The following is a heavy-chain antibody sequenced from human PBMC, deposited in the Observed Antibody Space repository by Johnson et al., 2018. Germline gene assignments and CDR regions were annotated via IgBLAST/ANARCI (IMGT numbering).Heavy chain of an antibody. J-gene: IGHJ6*03. Sequence: EVQLVESGGGLVQPGRSLRLSCTASGFTFGDYAMRWFRQAPGKGLEWVGFIRSKAYGGTTEYAASVKGRFTISRDDSKSIAYLQMNSLKTEGKAVYYCTRGGGGGWENYYYYYMDVWGKGTTVTVSS. D-gene: IGHD1-26*01. CDR2: IRSKAYGGTT. CDR1: GFTFGDYA. V-gene: IGHV3-49*03. CDR3: TRGGGGGWENYYYYYMDV.